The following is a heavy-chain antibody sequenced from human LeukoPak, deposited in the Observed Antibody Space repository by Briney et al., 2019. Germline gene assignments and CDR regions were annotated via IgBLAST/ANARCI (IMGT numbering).Heavy chain of an antibody. V-gene: IGHV3-7*01. Sequence: PGGSLRLSCAASGFPLSTYWMSWVRQPPGKGLEWVAHIKQDGTEKFYVDSVKGRFTISRDNAENSLYLQMNSLRADDTAVYYCAWEGYSNPVNYWGQGTLVTVSS. CDR3: AWEGYSNPVNY. CDR2: IKQDGTEK. CDR1: GFPLSTYW. D-gene: IGHD6-13*01. J-gene: IGHJ4*02.